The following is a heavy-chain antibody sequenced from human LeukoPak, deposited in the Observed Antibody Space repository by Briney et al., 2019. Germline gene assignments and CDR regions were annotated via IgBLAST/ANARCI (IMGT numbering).Heavy chain of an antibody. Sequence: PGGSLRLSCAASGFTFSSYAMHWVRQAPGKGLEWVAVISYDGSNKYYADSVKGRFTISRDNSKNTLYLQMNSLRAEDTAVYYCASPGDYEPDYWGQGTLVTVSS. V-gene: IGHV3-30-3*01. CDR2: ISYDGSNK. CDR1: GFTFSSYA. D-gene: IGHD4-17*01. J-gene: IGHJ4*02. CDR3: ASPGDYEPDY.